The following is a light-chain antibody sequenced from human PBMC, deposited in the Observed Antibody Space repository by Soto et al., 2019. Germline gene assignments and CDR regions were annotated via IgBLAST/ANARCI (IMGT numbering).Light chain of an antibody. CDR1: QSVIHTSNNKSY. CDR3: QQYYSTPRT. Sequence: DLVLTQSPDSLAVSLGERATINCKSSQSVIHTSNNKSYLAWYQQKAGQPPELLLYWASARESGVPDRFIGSGSGTDFTLTISSLQAEDMAVYYCQQYYSTPRTFGQGTKVDI. CDR2: WAS. V-gene: IGKV4-1*01. J-gene: IGKJ2*01.